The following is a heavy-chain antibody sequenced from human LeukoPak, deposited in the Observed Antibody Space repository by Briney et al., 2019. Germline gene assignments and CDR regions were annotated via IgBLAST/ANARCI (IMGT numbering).Heavy chain of an antibody. CDR1: GGSVSSYF. CDR3: ARGSMGGSGSYYKDHYYGMDV. CDR2: GHASGGI. V-gene: IGHV4-4*07. J-gene: IGHJ6*02. D-gene: IGHD3-10*01. Sequence: SETLSLTCTVSGGSVSSYFWSWIRQPAGKGLEWIGRGHASGGINYNPSLRSRVTMSIDTSKNEFSLKLSSVIAADTAVYFCARGSMGGSGSYYKDHYYGMDVWGQGTTVTVSS.